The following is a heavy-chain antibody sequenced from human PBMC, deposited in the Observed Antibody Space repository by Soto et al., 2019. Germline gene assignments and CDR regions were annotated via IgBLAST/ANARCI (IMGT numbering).Heavy chain of an antibody. CDR3: GRGRFDY. Sequence: SETLSLTCTVSGGSVGTYYWSWIRQPPGKGLEWIGYSHYSGSTWYNPSLKSRVTISVDKSRNQFSLKLSSVTAADTALSFCGRGRFDYWGQGTLVTVSS. V-gene: IGHV4-59*02. CDR2: SHYSGST. CDR1: GGSVGTYY. J-gene: IGHJ4*02.